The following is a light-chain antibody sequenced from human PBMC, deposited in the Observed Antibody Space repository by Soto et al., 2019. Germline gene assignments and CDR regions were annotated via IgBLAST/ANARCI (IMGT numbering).Light chain of an antibody. J-gene: IGKJ1*01. V-gene: IGKV1-5*03. CDR2: KAS. CDR1: QSISSW. Sequence: DIQMTQSPSTLSASVGDRVTITCRSSQSISSWLAWYQQKPGTAPKLLIYKASTLQTVVPSRFSGSGSGTELTLTSSSLHPDDFATYYCQQYNDNWTVGQGTKVEIK. CDR3: QQYNDNWT.